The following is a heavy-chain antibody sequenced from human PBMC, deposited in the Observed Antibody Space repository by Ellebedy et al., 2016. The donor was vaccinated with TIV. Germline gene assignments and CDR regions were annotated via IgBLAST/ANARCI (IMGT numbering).Heavy chain of an antibody. V-gene: IGHV3-48*02. CDR3: ARAPITMVRGVITHYYYYGMDV. D-gene: IGHD3-10*01. Sequence: GGSLRLXCVASGFTFSSYSMNWVRQAPGKGLEWVSYISSSSSTIYYADSVKGRFTISRDNVKNSLYLQMNSLRDEDTAVYYCARAPITMVRGVITHYYYYGMDVWGQGTTVTVSS. J-gene: IGHJ6*02. CDR2: ISSSSSTI. CDR1: GFTFSSYS.